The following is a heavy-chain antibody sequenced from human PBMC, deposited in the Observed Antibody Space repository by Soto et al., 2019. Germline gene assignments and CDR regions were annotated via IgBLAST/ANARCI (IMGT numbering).Heavy chain of an antibody. CDR3: LYCSVVRATLHDPPTRRTPDL. CDR2: IYWNDYK. Sequence: SAGMLRTEAQSLRQACTFFGYSTSTSGVKMGWIRQTPGKDLEWLALIYWNDYKRYSPSLXSRLTITKDSSKNQVVLTMTNMDPVDTATFFCLYCSVVRATLHDPPTRRTPDL. V-gene: IGHV2-5*01. CDR1: GYSTSTSGVK. J-gene: IGHJ2*01. D-gene: IGHD2-15*01.